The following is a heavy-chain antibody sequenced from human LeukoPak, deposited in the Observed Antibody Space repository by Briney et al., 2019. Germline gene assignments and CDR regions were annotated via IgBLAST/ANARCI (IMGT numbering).Heavy chain of an antibody. J-gene: IGHJ4*02. Sequence: PSETLSLTCAVYGGSFSGYYWSWIRQPPGKGLEWIGEINHSGSTNYNPSLKSRVTISVDTSKNQFSLKLSSVTAADTAVYYCARRVSYGGYVGYWGQGTLVTVSS. D-gene: IGHD5-12*01. CDR3: ARRVSYGGYVGY. V-gene: IGHV4-34*01. CDR1: GGSFSGYY. CDR2: INHSGST.